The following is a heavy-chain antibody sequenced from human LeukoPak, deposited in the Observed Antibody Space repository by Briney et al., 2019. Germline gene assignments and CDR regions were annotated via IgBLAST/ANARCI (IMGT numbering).Heavy chain of an antibody. CDR1: GYTFTSYD. D-gene: IGHD3-9*01. J-gene: IGHJ5*02. V-gene: IGHV1-8*01. CDR2: MNPNSGNT. CDR3: ARASVVLRYFDWFEFPHWFDP. Sequence: GASVKVSCKASGYTFTSYDINWVRQATGQVLEWMGWMNPNSGNTGYAQKFQGRVTMTRNTSISTAYMELSSLRSEDTAVYYCARASVVLRYFDWFEFPHWFDPWGQGTLVTVSS.